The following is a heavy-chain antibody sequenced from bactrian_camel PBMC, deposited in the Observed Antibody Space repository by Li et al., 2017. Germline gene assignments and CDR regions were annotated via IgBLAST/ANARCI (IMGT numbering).Heavy chain of an antibody. CDR1: DYTFSSGC. CDR2: IEGDDII. D-gene: IGHD8*01. J-gene: IGHJ4*01. V-gene: IGHV3S26*01. Sequence: HVQLVESGGGSVQAGGSLRLSCVASDYTFSSGCMGWFRQDLVKAREGVATIEGDDIIRYADSAKGRFTISKDNAKNTLYLQMNSLKPEDTGLYHCVARRHGECYFWANNWSRPTWYGHWGQGTQVTVS. CDR3: VARRHGECYFWANNWSRPTWYGH.